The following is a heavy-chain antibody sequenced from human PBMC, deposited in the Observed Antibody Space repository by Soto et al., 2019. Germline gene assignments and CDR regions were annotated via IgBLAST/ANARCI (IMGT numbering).Heavy chain of an antibody. CDR1: GFTVSSNY. J-gene: IGHJ6*02. D-gene: IGHD3-10*01. V-gene: IGHV3-53*01. Sequence: EVQLVESGGGLIQPGGSLRLSCAASGFTVSSNYMSWVRQAPGKGLEWVSVIYSGGSTYYADSVKGRFTISRDNSKNTLYLQMNSLRAEDTAVYYCARDGGWFGVGYYYGMDVWGQGTTVTVSS. CDR3: ARDGGWFGVGYYYGMDV. CDR2: IYSGGST.